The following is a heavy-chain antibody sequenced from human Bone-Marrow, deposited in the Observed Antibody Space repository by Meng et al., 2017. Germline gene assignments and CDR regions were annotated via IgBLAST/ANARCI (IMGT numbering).Heavy chain of an antibody. V-gene: IGHV1-18*01. CDR3: ASLYYDSSGYYYPEYFQH. CDR1: GYTFTSYG. CDR2: ISAYNGNT. Sequence: ASVKVSCKASGYTFTSYGISWVRQAPGQGLEWMGWISAYNGNTNYAQKLQGRVTMTTDTSTSTAYMELSSLRSEDTAVYYCASLYYDSSGYYYPEYFQHWGQGTRVTVSS. D-gene: IGHD3-22*01. J-gene: IGHJ1*01.